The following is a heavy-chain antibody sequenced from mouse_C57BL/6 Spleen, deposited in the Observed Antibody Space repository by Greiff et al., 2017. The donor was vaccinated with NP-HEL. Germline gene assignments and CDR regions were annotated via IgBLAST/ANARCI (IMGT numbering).Heavy chain of an antibody. CDR2: IDPETGGT. Sequence: VQLQQSGAELVRPGASVTLSCKASGYTFTDYEMHWVKQTPVHGLEWIGAIDPETGGTAYNQKFKGKAILTADKSSSTAYMELRSLTSEDSAVYYCTRGYYGSPHWYFDVWGTGTTVTVSS. V-gene: IGHV1-15*01. CDR3: TRGYYGSPHWYFDV. D-gene: IGHD1-1*01. CDR1: GYTFTDYE. J-gene: IGHJ1*03.